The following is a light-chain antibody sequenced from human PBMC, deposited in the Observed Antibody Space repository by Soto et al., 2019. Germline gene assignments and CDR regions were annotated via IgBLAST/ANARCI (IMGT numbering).Light chain of an antibody. Sequence: DIVMTQSPATLSVYPGERATLSCRASQTITSSLAWYQQKPGQAPRLLIYGASTRATGIPARFSGSGSGTEFTLTISSLQSEDFAVYYCQQYNNWITFGQGTRLEIK. J-gene: IGKJ5*01. CDR1: QTITSS. CDR3: QQYNNWIT. V-gene: IGKV3-15*01. CDR2: GAS.